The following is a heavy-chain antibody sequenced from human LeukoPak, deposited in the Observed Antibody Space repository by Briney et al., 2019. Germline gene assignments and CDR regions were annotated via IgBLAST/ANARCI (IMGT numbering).Heavy chain of an antibody. CDR3: ARRSGIAVAGAFDY. CDR1: GFTFSHYS. V-gene: IGHV3-48*01. Sequence: GGSLRLSCAASGFTFSHYSMNWVRQAPGKGLEWVSYISSSSSTIYYADSVKGRFTISRDNAKNSLYLQMNSLRAEDTAVYYCARRSGIAVAGAFDYWGQGTLVTVSS. D-gene: IGHD6-19*01. CDR2: ISSSSSTI. J-gene: IGHJ4*02.